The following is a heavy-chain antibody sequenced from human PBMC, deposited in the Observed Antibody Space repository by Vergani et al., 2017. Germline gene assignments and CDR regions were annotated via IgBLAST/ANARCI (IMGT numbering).Heavy chain of an antibody. CDR1: GGSFSDYY. J-gene: IGHJ4*02. Sequence: QVQLQEWGAGLLKTSETLSLTCGVSGGSFSDYYCSWIRQAPGMGLEWIGEVNHGGSTNYNPSLKSRVSISVDTSKNQFSLQLTSVTAADSALYFCASIARAPTRRNPPPDYWGQGILVTVSS. CDR3: ASIARAPTRRNPPPDY. V-gene: IGHV4-34*01. CDR2: VNHGGST. D-gene: IGHD3-16*02.